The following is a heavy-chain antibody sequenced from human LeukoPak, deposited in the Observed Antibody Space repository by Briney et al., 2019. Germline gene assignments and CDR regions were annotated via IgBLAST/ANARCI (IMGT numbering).Heavy chain of an antibody. V-gene: IGHV3-30*04. J-gene: IGHJ4*02. D-gene: IGHD3-22*01. CDR1: GFTFSSYA. Sequence: GGSLRLSCAASGFTFSSYAMHWVRQAPGKGLEWVAVISYDGSNKYYADSVKGRFTISRDNSKNTLYLQMNSLRAEDTAVHYCARDADDSSGYLYYFDYWGQGTLVTVSS. CDR3: ARDADDSSGYLYYFDY. CDR2: ISYDGSNK.